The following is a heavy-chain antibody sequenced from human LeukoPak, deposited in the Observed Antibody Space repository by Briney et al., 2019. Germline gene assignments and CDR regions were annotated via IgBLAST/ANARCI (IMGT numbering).Heavy chain of an antibody. CDR1: GGSISSSSYY. CDR3: ASYKSSSWYSFQH. V-gene: IGHV4-39*01. J-gene: IGHJ1*01. D-gene: IGHD6-13*01. CDR2: IYYSGST. Sequence: PSETLSLTCTVSGGSISSSSYYWGWIRQPPGKGLEWIRSIYYSGSTYYNPSLKSRVTISVDTSKNQFSLKLSSVTAADTAVYYCASYKSSSWYSFQHWGQGTLVTVSS.